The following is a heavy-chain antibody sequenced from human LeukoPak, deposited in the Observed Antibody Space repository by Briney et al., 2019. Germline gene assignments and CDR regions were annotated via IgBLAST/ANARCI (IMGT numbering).Heavy chain of an antibody. CDR1: GGTFSSYA. CDR3: ARGYCSGGSCYYPFDY. J-gene: IGHJ4*02. Sequence: ASVKVSYKASGGTFSSYAISWVRQAPGQGLEWMGRIIPIFGTANYAQKFQGRVTITTDEFTSTAYMELSSLRSEDTAVYYCARGYCSGGSCYYPFDYWGQGTLVTVSS. D-gene: IGHD2-15*01. CDR2: IIPIFGTA. V-gene: IGHV1-69*05.